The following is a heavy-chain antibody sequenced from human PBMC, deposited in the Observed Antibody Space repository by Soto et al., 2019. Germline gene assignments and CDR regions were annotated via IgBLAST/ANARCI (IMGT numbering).Heavy chain of an antibody. Sequence: PGESLKISXQGSGYSFTTYWIGWVRQMPGKGLEWMGIIYPGDSDTRYSPSFQGQVTISADKSISTAYLQWSSLKASDTAMYYCAGGGVRGVITRTRDYYGMDVWGQGTTVTVSS. CDR1: GYSFTTYW. CDR3: AGGGVRGVITRTRDYYGMDV. D-gene: IGHD3-10*01. CDR2: IYPGDSDT. V-gene: IGHV5-51*01. J-gene: IGHJ6*02.